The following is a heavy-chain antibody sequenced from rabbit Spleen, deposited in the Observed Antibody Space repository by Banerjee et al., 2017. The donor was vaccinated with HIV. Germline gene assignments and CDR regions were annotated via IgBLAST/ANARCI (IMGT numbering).Heavy chain of an antibody. J-gene: IGHJ6*01. CDR3: ARDTGTSFSTYGMDL. D-gene: IGHD8-1*01. Sequence: QSLEESGGDLVKPGASLTLTCTASGFSFSSSYYICWVRQAPGKGLEWIACVYAGSSGVTFYASWAKGRFTCSKASSTTVTLQMTSLTAADTTTYFCARDTGTSFSTYGMDLWGQGTLVTVS. V-gene: IGHV1S40*01. CDR1: GFSFSSSYY. CDR2: VYAGSSGVT.